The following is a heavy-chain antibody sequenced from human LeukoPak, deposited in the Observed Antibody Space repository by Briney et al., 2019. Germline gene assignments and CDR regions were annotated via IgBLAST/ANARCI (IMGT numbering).Heavy chain of an antibody. CDR2: ISGSGSST. V-gene: IGHV3-23*01. D-gene: IGHD6-13*01. Sequence: GGSLRLSCAASGFTFSSFDMSWVRQAPGKGLEWVSAISGSGSSTYYADSVKGRFTISRDNSKNTLYLQMNSLRAEDTAVYYCAKDFKSSSWPAFCDYWGQGTLVTVSS. CDR1: GFTFSSFD. CDR3: AKDFKSSSWPAFCDY. J-gene: IGHJ4*02.